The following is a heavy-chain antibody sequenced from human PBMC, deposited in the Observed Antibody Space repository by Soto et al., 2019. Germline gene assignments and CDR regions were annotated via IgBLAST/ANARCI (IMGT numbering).Heavy chain of an antibody. J-gene: IGHJ6*02. D-gene: IGHD5-12*01. V-gene: IGHV3-74*01. CDR2: INSDGSST. CDR3: ASLVATGFYYYYGMDV. Sequence: GGSLRLSCAASGFTFSSYWMHWVRQAPGKGLVWVSRINSDGSSTSYAASVKGRFTISRDNSKNTLYLPMNSLRAEDTAVYYCASLVATGFYYYYGMDVWGQGTTVTVSS. CDR1: GFTFSSYW.